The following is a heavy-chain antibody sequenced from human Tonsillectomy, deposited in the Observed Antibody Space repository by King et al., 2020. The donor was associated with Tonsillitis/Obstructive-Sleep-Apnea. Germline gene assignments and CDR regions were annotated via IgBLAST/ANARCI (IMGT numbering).Heavy chain of an antibody. CDR1: GYSFTSYW. Sequence: QLVQSGAEVKKPGESLRISCKGSGYSFTSYWISWVRQMPGKGLEWMGRIDPSDSYTNYSPSFQGHVTISADKSISTAYLQWSSLKASDTAMYYCAGRYCSSTSCYRGGYYYYYMDVWGKGTTVTVSS. D-gene: IGHD2-2*02. J-gene: IGHJ6*03. V-gene: IGHV5-10-1*01. CDR3: AGRYCSSTSCYRGGYYYYYMDV. CDR2: IDPSDSYT.